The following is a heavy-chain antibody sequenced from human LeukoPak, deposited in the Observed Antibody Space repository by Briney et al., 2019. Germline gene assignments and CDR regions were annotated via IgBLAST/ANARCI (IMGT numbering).Heavy chain of an antibody. J-gene: IGHJ3*02. Sequence: GESLKISCKGSGYSFTSYWIGWVRQMPGKGLEWMGIIYPGDSDTRYSPSFQGQVTISADKSISTAYLQWSSLKASDTAMYYCARFVRYFDWLSDAFDIWGQGTMVTVSS. CDR3: ARFVRYFDWLSDAFDI. CDR2: IYPGDSDT. D-gene: IGHD3-9*01. CDR1: GYSFTSYW. V-gene: IGHV5-51*01.